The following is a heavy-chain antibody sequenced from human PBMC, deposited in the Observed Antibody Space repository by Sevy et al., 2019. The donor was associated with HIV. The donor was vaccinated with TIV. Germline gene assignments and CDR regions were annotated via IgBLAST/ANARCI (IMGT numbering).Heavy chain of an antibody. V-gene: IGHV4-34*01. CDR1: GGSFSGYY. Sequence: SETLSLTCAVYGGSFSGYYWSWIRQPPGKGLEWIGEINHSGRTNYNPSLKSRVTISVDTSKNQFSLKLSSVTAADTAVYYCARGDRGYYDSSGYYRDYFDYWGQGTLVTVSS. CDR3: ARGDRGYYDSSGYYRDYFDY. J-gene: IGHJ4*02. CDR2: INHSGRT. D-gene: IGHD3-22*01.